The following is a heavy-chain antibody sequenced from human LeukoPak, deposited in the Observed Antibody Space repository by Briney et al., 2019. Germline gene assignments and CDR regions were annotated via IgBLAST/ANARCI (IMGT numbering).Heavy chain of an antibody. Sequence: GGSLTLSCAASGFAFRTYFMTWVRRATEEGLEWVSSIRSGTTSIYSEELVRARFTSYRDTAESLLYLQMNRLRAEDTAVYYCAGDEGYYFDSWGQGTQVTVSS. CDR1: GFAFRTYF. V-gene: IGHV3-21*01. CDR3: AGDEGYYFDS. CDR2: IRSGTTSI. J-gene: IGHJ4*02.